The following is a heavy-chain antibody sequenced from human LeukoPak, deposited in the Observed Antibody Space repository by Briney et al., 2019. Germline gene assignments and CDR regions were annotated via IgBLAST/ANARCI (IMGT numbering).Heavy chain of an antibody. V-gene: IGHV1-18*01. D-gene: IGHD3-9*01. CDR2: ISPRNGNT. CDR1: GYTFTMYG. CDR3: ARDLNYVTLGYNILADVGYYFDY. Sequence: ASVTVSCKPSGYTFTMYGVSWVRQAPGRGLQWLGWISPRNGNTAYAQDLQGRVTMTTDTSTTTAYLELRSLRSDDTAIYYCARDLNYVTLGYNILADVGYYFDYWGQGSLVTVSS. J-gene: IGHJ4*02.